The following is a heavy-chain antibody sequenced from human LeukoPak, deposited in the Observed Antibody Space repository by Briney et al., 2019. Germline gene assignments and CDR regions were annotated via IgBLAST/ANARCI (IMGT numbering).Heavy chain of an antibody. D-gene: IGHD2-2*02. J-gene: IGHJ4*02. CDR1: GFTFSSYA. CDR3: AKVNQGIVVVPAAIDY. Sequence: PGGSLRLSCAASGFTFSSYAMSWVRQAPGKGLEWVSAISGSGGSTYYADSVKGRFTISRDNSKNTLYLQMNSLRAEDTAVYYCAKVNQGIVVVPAAIDYWGQGTLVTVSS. CDR2: ISGSGGST. V-gene: IGHV3-23*01.